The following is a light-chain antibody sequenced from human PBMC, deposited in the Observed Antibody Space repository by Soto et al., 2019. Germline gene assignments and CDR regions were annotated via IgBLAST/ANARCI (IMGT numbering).Light chain of an antibody. CDR1: QSISSY. Sequence: DIQMTQSPSSLSASVGDRVTITCRASQSISSYLNWYQQKPGKAPKLLIYAASSLQSGVPSRFSGSGSGTDLTITINSLQPENFEIYSCQQSYGTPYTFGQGTKLEIK. J-gene: IGKJ2*01. CDR3: QQSYGTPYT. CDR2: AAS. V-gene: IGKV1-39*01.